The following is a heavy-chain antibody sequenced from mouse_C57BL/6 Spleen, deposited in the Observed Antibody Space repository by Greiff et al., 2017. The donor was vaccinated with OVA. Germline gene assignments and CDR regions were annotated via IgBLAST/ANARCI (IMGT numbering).Heavy chain of an antibody. CDR1: GYAFSSSW. J-gene: IGHJ4*01. CDR2: IYPGDGDT. V-gene: IGHV1-82*01. Sequence: VQLQQSGPELVKPGASVKISCTASGYAFSSSWMNWVKQRPGQGLEWIGRIYPGDGDTNYNGKFKGKATLTADKSSSTAYMQLSSLTSEDSAVYFCARWPELCDAMDYWGQGTLVTVSS. CDR3: ARWPELCDAMDY.